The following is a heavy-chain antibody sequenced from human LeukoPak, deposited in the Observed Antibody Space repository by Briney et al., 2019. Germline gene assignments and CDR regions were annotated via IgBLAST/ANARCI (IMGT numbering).Heavy chain of an antibody. J-gene: IGHJ4*02. CDR2: ITDNGNTT. V-gene: IGHV3-23*05. D-gene: IGHD2-15*01. CDR3: ATLRLSDHFDY. Sequence: GGSLRLSCAASGFTFSSYAMNWVRLSAGKGLEWVSAITDNGNTTYYADSVQGRFTISRDNSKNTLYLQMNSLGVEDTAVYYCATLRLSDHFDYWGQGTLATVSS. CDR1: GFTFSSYA.